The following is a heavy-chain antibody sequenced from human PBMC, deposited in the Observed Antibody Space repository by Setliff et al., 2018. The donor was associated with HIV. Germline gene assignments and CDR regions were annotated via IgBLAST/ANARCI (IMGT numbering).Heavy chain of an antibody. D-gene: IGHD4-17*01. V-gene: IGHV1-69*13. Sequence: GASVKVSCKASGGTFSNYAFSWVRQAPGQGLEWMGGIIPLFGTANYAQNFQGRVTITADASKSTVDLQMTSLTAEDTAVYYCVKDGDYRNGDYDAFDIWGQGTMVTVSS. CDR1: GGTFSNYA. CDR2: IIPLFGTA. J-gene: IGHJ3*02. CDR3: VKDGDYRNGDYDAFDI.